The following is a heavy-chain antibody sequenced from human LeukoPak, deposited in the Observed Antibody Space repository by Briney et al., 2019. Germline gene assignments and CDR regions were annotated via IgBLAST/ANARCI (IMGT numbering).Heavy chain of an antibody. CDR1: EFTFSDYY. D-gene: IGHD6-13*01. CDR2: ISYSGDTI. Sequence: GGSLRLSCAASEFTFSDYYMSWVRQAPGKGLEWVSYISYSGDTIYYADSVKGRFTVSRDNAKNSLYLQMNSLRAEDTAVYYCARLGIITAAGSNDYWGQGTLVTVSS. V-gene: IGHV3-11*01. J-gene: IGHJ4*02. CDR3: ARLGIITAAGSNDY.